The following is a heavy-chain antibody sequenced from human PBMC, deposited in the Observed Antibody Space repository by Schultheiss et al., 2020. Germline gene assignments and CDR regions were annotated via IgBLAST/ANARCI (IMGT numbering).Heavy chain of an antibody. CDR3: AKGSMNDFWSGYYIDFDY. J-gene: IGHJ4*02. CDR1: GFTFSSYG. V-gene: IGHV3-23*01. D-gene: IGHD3-3*01. Sequence: GGSLRLSCAASGFTFSSYGMHWVRQAPGKGLEWVSAISGSGGSTYYADSVKGRFTISRDNSKNTLYLQMNSLRAEDTAVYYCAKGSMNDFWSGYYIDFDYWGQGTLVTVSS. CDR2: ISGSGGST.